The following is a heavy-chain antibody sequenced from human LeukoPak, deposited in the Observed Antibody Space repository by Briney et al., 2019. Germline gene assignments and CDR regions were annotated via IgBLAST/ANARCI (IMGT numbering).Heavy chain of an antibody. J-gene: IGHJ5*02. CDR3: ARRGNRYYYDSSGYHRGPNWFDP. Sequence: PSETLSLTCTVSGGSISSSSYHWGWIRQPPGKGLEWIESIYYSGSTYYNPSLKSRVTISVDTSKNQFSLKLSYVTAADAAVYYCARRGNRYYYDSSGYHRGPNWFDPWGQGTLVTVSS. CDR1: GGSISSSSYH. D-gene: IGHD3-22*01. CDR2: IYYSGST. V-gene: IGHV4-39*01.